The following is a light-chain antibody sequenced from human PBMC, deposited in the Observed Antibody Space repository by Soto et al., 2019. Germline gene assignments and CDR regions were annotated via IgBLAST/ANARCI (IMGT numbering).Light chain of an antibody. J-gene: IGLJ2*01. Sequence: QSVLTQPRSVSGSPGQSVTISCTGTSSDVGVYNYVSWYQQHPGKAPKLMIYDVSKRPSGVPDRFSGSESGNTASLTISGLQAEDEADYYCCSYAGSYVVFGGGTKLTVL. CDR2: DVS. CDR3: CSYAGSYVV. CDR1: SSDVGVYNY. V-gene: IGLV2-11*01.